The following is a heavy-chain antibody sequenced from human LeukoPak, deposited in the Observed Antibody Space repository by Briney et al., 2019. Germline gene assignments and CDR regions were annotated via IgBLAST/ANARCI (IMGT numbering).Heavy chain of an antibody. Sequence: PSETLSLTCTVSGGSISSYYWSWIRQPPGKGLEWIAYSYYSGSTNYNPSLKSRVTISVDTSKNQFSLKLGSVTAADTAVYYCARGYYDSSGYYYFDYWGQGTLVTVSS. CDR1: GGSISSYY. J-gene: IGHJ4*02. CDR2: SYYSGST. V-gene: IGHV4-59*01. D-gene: IGHD3-22*01. CDR3: ARGYYDSSGYYYFDY.